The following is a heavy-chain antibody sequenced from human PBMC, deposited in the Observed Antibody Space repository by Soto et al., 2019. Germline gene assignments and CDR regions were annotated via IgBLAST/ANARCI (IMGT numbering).Heavy chain of an antibody. V-gene: IGHV2-26*01. CDR1: GLSITDSEMG. CDR2: IDSSGEK. J-gene: IGHJ5*02. CDR3: ARIHMAVAVSPWFDP. Sequence: QVTLKESGPVLVKPTETLTLRCTVSGLSITDSEMGVSWIRQPPGQPLEWLAHIDSSGEKSYRTFLKSRLAISKDTSKSQIVLTRTNMDPADTATYYCARIHMAVAVSPWFDPWGQGIPVTVSA. D-gene: IGHD3-10*01.